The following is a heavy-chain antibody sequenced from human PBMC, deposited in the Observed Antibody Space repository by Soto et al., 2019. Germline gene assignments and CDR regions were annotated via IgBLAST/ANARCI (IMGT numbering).Heavy chain of an antibody. J-gene: IGHJ5*02. CDR1: GGAISGYY. V-gene: IGHV4-4*07. D-gene: IGHD3-3*01. CDR2: IYSSGST. Sequence: SETLSLTFTVTGGAISGYYWTWIRQSDGEGLEWIGRIYSSGSTNYNPSLKSRVTISLDTSMNYFSLRLTSVTAADTAVYYCERGQRFSDWFDPWGQGTLVTVS. CDR3: ERGQRFSDWFDP.